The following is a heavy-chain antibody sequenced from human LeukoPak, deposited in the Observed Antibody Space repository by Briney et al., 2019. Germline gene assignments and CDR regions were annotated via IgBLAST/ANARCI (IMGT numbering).Heavy chain of an antibody. CDR2: ISSSSSYI. CDR1: GFTFRSYS. CDR3: ARDSLSGSYYLDY. Sequence: GGSLRLSCAASGFTFRSYSVNWVRQAPGKGLEWVSSISSSSSYIYYADSVKGRFTISRDNAKNSLYLQMNSLRAEDTAVYYCARDSLSGSYYLDYWGQGTLVTVSS. J-gene: IGHJ4*02. V-gene: IGHV3-21*01. D-gene: IGHD1-26*01.